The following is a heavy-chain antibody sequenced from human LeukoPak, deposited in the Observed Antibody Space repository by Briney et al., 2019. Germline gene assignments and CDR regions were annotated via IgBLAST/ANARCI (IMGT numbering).Heavy chain of an antibody. J-gene: IGHJ6*03. CDR3: ARNQGYCSSTSCYSYYMDV. CDR1: GYTFTSYG. Sequence: ASVKVSCKASGYTFTSYGISWVRQAPGQGLEWMGWISAYNGNTNYAQKFQGRVTMTRDTSISTAYMELSRLRSDDTAVYYCARNQGYCSSTSCYSYYMDVWGKGTTVTVSS. CDR2: ISAYNGNT. D-gene: IGHD2-2*02. V-gene: IGHV1-18*01.